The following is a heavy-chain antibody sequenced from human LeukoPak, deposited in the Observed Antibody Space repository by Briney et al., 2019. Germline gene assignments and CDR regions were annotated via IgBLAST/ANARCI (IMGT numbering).Heavy chain of an antibody. D-gene: IGHD5-18*01. V-gene: IGHV3-53*01. CDR3: ARDWSTALDY. J-gene: IGHJ4*02. CDR1: GFIVTSNY. Sequence: PGGSLRLSCAASGFIVTSNYMNWVRQAPGKGPEWVSVIYSGGATSYADSVKGRFTISRYNSKSTRYLQMNSLTAEDTAVYYCARDWSTALDYWGQGTLVTVSS. CDR2: IYSGGAT.